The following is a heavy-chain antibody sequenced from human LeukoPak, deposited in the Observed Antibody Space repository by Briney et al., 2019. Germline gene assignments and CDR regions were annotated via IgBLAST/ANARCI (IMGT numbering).Heavy chain of an antibody. CDR1: GFTFSSYA. V-gene: IGHV3-30*04. Sequence: GGSLRLSCAASGFTFSSYAMHWVRQAPGKGLEWVAVISYDGSNKYYADSVKGRFIISRDNSKNTLYLQMNSLRAEDTAVYYCARGYDSSGYLDYWGQGTLVTVSS. D-gene: IGHD3-22*01. CDR2: ISYDGSNK. CDR3: ARGYDSSGYLDY. J-gene: IGHJ4*02.